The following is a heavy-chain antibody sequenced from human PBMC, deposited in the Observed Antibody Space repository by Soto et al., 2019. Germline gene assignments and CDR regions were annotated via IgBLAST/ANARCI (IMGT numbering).Heavy chain of an antibody. CDR3: ARVYYDILTGYQYYFDD. CDR2: ISAYNGNT. J-gene: IGHJ4*02. Sequence: GASVKVSCKASGYTFTSYGISWVRQAPGQGLEWMGWISAYNGNTNYAQKLQGRVTMTTDTSTSTAYMELRSLRSDDTAVYYCARVYYDILTGYQYYFDDWGQGTLVTVSS. V-gene: IGHV1-18*01. CDR1: GYTFTSYG. D-gene: IGHD3-9*01.